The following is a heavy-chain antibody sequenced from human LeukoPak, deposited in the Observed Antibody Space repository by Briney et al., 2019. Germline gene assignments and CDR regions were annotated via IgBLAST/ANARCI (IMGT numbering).Heavy chain of an antibody. CDR3: ANEWAAAGNRRFSFDY. CDR2: IWYDGSNK. J-gene: IGHJ4*02. D-gene: IGHD6-13*01. V-gene: IGHV3-33*06. Sequence: GRSLRLSCAASGFTFSSYGMHWVRQAPGKGLELVAVIWYDGSNKYYADSVKGRFTISRDNSKNTLYLQMNSLRAEDTAVYYCANEWAAAGNRRFSFDYWGQGTLVTVSS. CDR1: GFTFSSYG.